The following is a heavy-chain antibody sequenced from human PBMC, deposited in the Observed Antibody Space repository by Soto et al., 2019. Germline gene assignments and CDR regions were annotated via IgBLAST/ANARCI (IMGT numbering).Heavy chain of an antibody. CDR1: GGSISSSSYY. J-gene: IGHJ6*02. V-gene: IGHV4-39*02. Sequence: QLQLQESGPGLVKPSETLSLTCTVSGGSISSSSYYWGWIRQPPGKGLEWIGSIYYSGSTYYNPSLKSRVTISVDTSKNQFSLKLSSVTAADTAVYYCAREKILWFGEHYYYYYGMDVWGQGTTVTVSS. CDR3: AREKILWFGEHYYYYYGMDV. D-gene: IGHD3-10*01. CDR2: IYYSGST.